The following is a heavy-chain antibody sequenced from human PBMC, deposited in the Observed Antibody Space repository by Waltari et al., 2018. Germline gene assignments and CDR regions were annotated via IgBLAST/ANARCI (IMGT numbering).Heavy chain of an antibody. Sequence: QVQLQESSPGLVKPSETLSLTCAVSGYSISSGYYWGWIRQPPGQGLEWIGSIYHSGGTYYNPSLKSRVTRSVDTSKNQFSLKLSSVTAADTAVYYCARDGGTYYYYYGMDVWGQGTTVTVSS. V-gene: IGHV4-38-2*02. CDR2: IYHSGGT. J-gene: IGHJ6*02. CDR3: ARDGGTYYYYYGMDV. D-gene: IGHD3-10*01. CDR1: GYSISSGYY.